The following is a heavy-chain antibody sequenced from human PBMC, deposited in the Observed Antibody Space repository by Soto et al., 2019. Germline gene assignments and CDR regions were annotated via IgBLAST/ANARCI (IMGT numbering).Heavy chain of an antibody. J-gene: IGHJ4*02. V-gene: IGHV3-30*18. Sequence: GGSLRLSCAASGFTFSSYGMHWVRQAPGKGLEWVAVISYDGSNKYYADSVKGRFTISRDNSKNTLYLQMNSLRAEDTAVYYCAKDNGPGVVVIFIDYWGQGTLVTVSS. CDR3: AKDNGPGVVVIFIDY. CDR1: GFTFSSYG. D-gene: IGHD3-22*01. CDR2: ISYDGSNK.